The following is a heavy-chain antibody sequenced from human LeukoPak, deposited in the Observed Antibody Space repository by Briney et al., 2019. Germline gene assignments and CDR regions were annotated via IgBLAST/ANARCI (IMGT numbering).Heavy chain of an antibody. CDR1: GYSISSGYY. V-gene: IGHV4-38-2*01. J-gene: IGHJ4*02. Sequence: SETLSLTCAVSGYSISSGYYWGWIRQPPGKGLEWIGSISPSGSTFYNPSLKSRVTISVDTSKNQFSLKLRSVTAADTAVYYCARGSPRPASSNDYWGQGTLVTVSS. D-gene: IGHD6-6*01. CDR3: ARGSPRPASSNDY. CDR2: ISPSGST.